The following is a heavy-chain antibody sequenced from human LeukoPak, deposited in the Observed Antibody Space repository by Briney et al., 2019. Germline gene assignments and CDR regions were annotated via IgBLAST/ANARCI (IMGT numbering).Heavy chain of an antibody. CDR1: GFTFSRYW. D-gene: IGHD3-22*01. Sequence: GGSLRLSCAASGFTFSRYWMSWVRQAPGKGLEWVADIKQDGSEKYYVDSVKGRFTISRDNAKNSLYLQMNSLTAEDTAVYYCARAARHYYDSSGLDAFDIWGQGTMVTVSS. CDR3: ARAARHYYDSSGLDAFDI. J-gene: IGHJ3*02. V-gene: IGHV3-7*01. CDR2: IKQDGSEK.